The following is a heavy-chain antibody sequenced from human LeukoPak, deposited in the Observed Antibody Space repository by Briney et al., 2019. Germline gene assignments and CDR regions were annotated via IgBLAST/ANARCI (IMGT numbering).Heavy chain of an antibody. CDR2: IYSGTTT. D-gene: IGHD3-9*01. CDR3: ATDILTGPYYYYGMDV. V-gene: IGHV3-53*01. J-gene: IGHJ6*02. CDR1: GFSVGDKY. Sequence: GSLRLSCAPSGFSVGDKYMAWVRQAPGKGLEWVSVIYSGTTTYYADSVKGRFTISRDNSKNTLYLQMNSLRAEDTAVYYCATDILTGPYYYYGMDVWGQGTTVTVSS.